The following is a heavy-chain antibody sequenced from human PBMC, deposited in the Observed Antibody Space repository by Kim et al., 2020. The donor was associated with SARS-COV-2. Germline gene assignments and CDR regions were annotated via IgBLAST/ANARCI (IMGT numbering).Heavy chain of an antibody. J-gene: IGHJ3*02. CDR2: IRSKPNSYAT. D-gene: IGHD1-26*01. Sequence: GGSLRLSCAASGFIFSDSPMHWVRQASGKGLEWVGRIRSKPNSYATAYAAAVKGRFTISRDDSKNTAYLKMNSLKTEDTAVYYCTGGPPYSESYWDAFDIWGQGTMVTVSS. CDR1: GFIFSDSP. CDR3: TGGPPYSESYWDAFDI. V-gene: IGHV3-73*01.